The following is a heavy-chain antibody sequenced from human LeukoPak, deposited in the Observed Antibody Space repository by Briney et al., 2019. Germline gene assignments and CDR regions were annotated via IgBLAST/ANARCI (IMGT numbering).Heavy chain of an antibody. V-gene: IGHV4-34*01. Sequence: KSSETLSLTCAVYGGSFSGYYWSWIRQPPGKGLEWIGEINHSGTTDYNPSLKSRVTISVDTSKNQFSLKLSSVTAADTAVYYCARAGVVVVAARGLDYWGQGTLVTVSS. CDR3: ARAGVVVVAARGLDY. CDR2: INHSGTT. J-gene: IGHJ4*02. D-gene: IGHD2-15*01. CDR1: GGSFSGYY.